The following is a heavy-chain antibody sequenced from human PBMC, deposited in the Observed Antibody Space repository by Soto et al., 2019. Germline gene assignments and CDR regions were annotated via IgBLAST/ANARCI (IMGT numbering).Heavy chain of an antibody. CDR3: AIRTTVTTRLGY. J-gene: IGHJ4*02. Sequence: PSETLSLTCAVSGGSISSSNWWSWVRQPPGKGLEWIGEIYHSGSTNYDPSLKSRVTISVDKSKNQFSLKLSSVAAADTAVYYCAIRTTVTTRLGYWGQGTLVTVSS. CDR2: IYHSGST. D-gene: IGHD4-17*01. CDR1: GGSISSSNW. V-gene: IGHV4-4*02.